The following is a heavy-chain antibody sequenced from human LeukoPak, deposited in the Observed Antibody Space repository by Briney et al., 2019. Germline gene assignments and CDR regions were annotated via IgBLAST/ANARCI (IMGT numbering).Heavy chain of an antibody. J-gene: IGHJ6*02. CDR2: MSYDGGHK. CDR3: AKGELVDYGMDV. CDR1: GLTFSSYA. D-gene: IGHD2-15*01. V-gene: IGHV3-30*18. Sequence: GGSLRLSCAASGLTFSSYAMHWVRQAPGKGLEWVAGMSYDGGHKYYADSVKCRFPISRDNSMNTLYLQMNSLRAEDTSVYYCAKGELVDYGMDVWGQGTTVTVSS.